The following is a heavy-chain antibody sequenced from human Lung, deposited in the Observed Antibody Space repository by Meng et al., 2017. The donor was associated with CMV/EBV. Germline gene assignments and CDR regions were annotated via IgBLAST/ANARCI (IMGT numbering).Heavy chain of an antibody. CDR2: INPSGGST. CDR3: ARGQVQCSTINCHDYRFSGMDV. CDR1: GYTFTSYY. J-gene: IGHJ6*02. D-gene: IGHD2/OR15-2a*01. V-gene: IGHV1-46*01. Sequence: ASVKVSXKASGYTFTSYYMHWVRQAPGQGLEWMGIINPSGGSTSYAQKFQGRVTMTRDTSTSTVYMELSSLRSEDTAVYYCARGQVQCSTINCHDYRFSGMDVWGQGTTVTVSS.